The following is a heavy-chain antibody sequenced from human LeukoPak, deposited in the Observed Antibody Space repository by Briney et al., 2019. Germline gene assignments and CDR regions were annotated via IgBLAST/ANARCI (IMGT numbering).Heavy chain of an antibody. CDR1: GYTFTGYY. CDR3: ARLPRGRRFLEWPPFDP. J-gene: IGHJ5*02. Sequence: ASVKVSCKASGYTFTGYYMHWVRQAPGPGLEWMGWINPNSGGTNYAQKFQGRVTMTRDTSISTAYMELSRLRSDDTAVYCCARLPRGRRFLEWPPFDPWGQGTLVTVSS. D-gene: IGHD3-3*01. CDR2: INPNSGGT. V-gene: IGHV1-2*02.